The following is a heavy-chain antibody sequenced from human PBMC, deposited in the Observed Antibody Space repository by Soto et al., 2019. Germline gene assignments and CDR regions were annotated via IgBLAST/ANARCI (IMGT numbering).Heavy chain of an antibody. CDR2: IYYTGNT. V-gene: IGHV4-59*04. Sequence: PSETLSLTCTVSGGSISSYYWSWIRQPPGKGLEWIGYIYYTGNTYYNPSLKSRVTISVDTSKNQFSLKLGSVTAADKAVYFCERHSIWLLLSDYWGQGTLVTVSS. D-gene: IGHD3-22*01. CDR3: ERHSIWLLLSDY. CDR1: GGSISSYY. J-gene: IGHJ4*02.